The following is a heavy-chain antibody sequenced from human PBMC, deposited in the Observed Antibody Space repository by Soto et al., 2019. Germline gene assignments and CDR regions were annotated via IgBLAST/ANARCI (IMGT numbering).Heavy chain of an antibody. V-gene: IGHV4-59*08. CDR2: IFYSGSS. J-gene: IGHJ4*02. Sequence: QVQLQESGPGLVKPSETLSLTCTVSGGSITSDHWSWIRQPPEKGLEWIGQIFYSGSSSYNPSLQSRVTISIDTSKKQFSLRLSSVTAADTAVYFCAPYFTGGGGRGYWGQGTLVTVSS. D-gene: IGHD3-16*01. CDR3: APYFTGGGGRGY. CDR1: GGSITSDH.